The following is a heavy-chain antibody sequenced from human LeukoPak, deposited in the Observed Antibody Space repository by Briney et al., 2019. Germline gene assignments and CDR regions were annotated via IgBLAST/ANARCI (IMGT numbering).Heavy chain of an antibody. V-gene: IGHV3-33*01. CDR3: ARAPFYVDYGDY. CDR2: IWYDGSTT. D-gene: IGHD2/OR15-2a*01. CDR1: GFTFNNYG. Sequence: PGKSLRLSCAASGFTFNNYGMHWVRQAPRKGLEWVAGIWYDGSTTYYTDSVKGRFTVSRDNAKNTLYLQMNSLRADDTALYYCARAPFYVDYGDYWGQGTLVTVSS. J-gene: IGHJ4*02.